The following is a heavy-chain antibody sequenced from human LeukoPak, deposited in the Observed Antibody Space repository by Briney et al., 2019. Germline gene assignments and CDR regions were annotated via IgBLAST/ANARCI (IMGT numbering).Heavy chain of an antibody. CDR2: SFYSETT. V-gene: IGHV4-61*01. CDR3: ARGGSAAKYCFDS. J-gene: IGHJ4*02. CDR1: GGSVSSSNHP. Sequence: SETLSLTCNLSGGSVSSSNHPWAWIRQPPGKGTEFIGYSFYSETTNVNPSLKSRVNLSVDTSKNQCSLRLNSVTAADTAVYWARGGSAAKYCFDSWGQGTLVTVSS. D-gene: IGHD6-13*01.